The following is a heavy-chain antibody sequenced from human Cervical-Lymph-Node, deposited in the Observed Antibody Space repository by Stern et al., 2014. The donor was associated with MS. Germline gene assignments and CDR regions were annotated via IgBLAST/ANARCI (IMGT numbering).Heavy chain of an antibody. Sequence: QVTLRESDPALVKPTQTLTLTCTFSGFSLSTSGMRVSWIRQPPGKALEWLARIDLDDDKFYSTSLKTRLTISKDTSKNQVVLTMTNMDPVDTATYYCARSPPYYEFWNDYYYFDYWGQGTLVAVSS. CDR3: ARSPPYYEFWNDYYYFDY. CDR1: GFSLSTSGMR. V-gene: IGHV2-70*04. CDR2: IDLDDDK. J-gene: IGHJ4*02. D-gene: IGHD3-3*01.